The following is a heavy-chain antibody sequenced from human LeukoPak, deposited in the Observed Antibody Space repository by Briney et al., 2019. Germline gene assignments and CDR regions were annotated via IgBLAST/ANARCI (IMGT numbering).Heavy chain of an antibody. CDR2: IYYSGST. CDR3: AREDEGPMAYDSSGYKSY. V-gene: IGHV4-59*06. CDR1: GGSISSYY. Sequence: SETLSLTCTVSGGSISSYYWSWIRQPPGKGLEWIGYIYYSGSTYYNPSLKSRVTISVDTSKNQFSLKLSSVTAADTAVYYCAREDEGPMAYDSSGYKSYWGQGTLVTVSS. J-gene: IGHJ4*02. D-gene: IGHD3-22*01.